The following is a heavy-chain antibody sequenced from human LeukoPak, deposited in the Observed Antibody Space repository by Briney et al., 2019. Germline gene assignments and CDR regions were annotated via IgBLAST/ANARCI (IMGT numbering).Heavy chain of an antibody. J-gene: IGHJ4*02. CDR1: GFTFSSYW. CDR3: ARGGKYFDF. Sequence: EGSLRLSCAASGFTFSSYWMHWVRQAPGKGLVWVSRINGDGSSTSYADSVKGRFTISRDNARNTLYVQMNSLRDEDTAVYYCARGGKYFDFWGQGTLVTVSS. CDR2: INGDGSST. D-gene: IGHD4-23*01. V-gene: IGHV3-74*01.